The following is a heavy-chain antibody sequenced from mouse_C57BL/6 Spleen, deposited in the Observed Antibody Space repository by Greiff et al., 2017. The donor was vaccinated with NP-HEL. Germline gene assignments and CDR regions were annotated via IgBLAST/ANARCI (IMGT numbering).Heavy chain of an antibody. D-gene: IGHD2-12*01. CDR3: AKALRRDYAMDY. CDR2: ISSGSSTI. Sequence: EVQLVESGGGLVKPGGSLKLSCAASGFTFSDYGMHWVRQAPEKGLEWVAYISSGSSTIYYADTVKGRFTISRDNAKNTLFLQMTSLRSEDTAMYYCAKALRRDYAMDYWGQGTSVTVSS. V-gene: IGHV5-17*01. CDR1: GFTFSDYG. J-gene: IGHJ4*01.